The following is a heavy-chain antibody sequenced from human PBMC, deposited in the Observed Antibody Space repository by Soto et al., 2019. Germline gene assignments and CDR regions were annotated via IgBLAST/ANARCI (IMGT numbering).Heavy chain of an antibody. CDR1: GGSISSYY. Sequence: SETLSLTCTVSGGSISSYYWSWIRQPPGKGLEWIGYIYYSGSTNYNPSLKSRVTISVDTSKNQFSLKLSSVTAADTAVYYCARTLSLDNNWFDPWAQGTLLTVPS. CDR3: ARTLSLDNNWFDP. V-gene: IGHV4-59*01. CDR2: IYYSGST. D-gene: IGHD3-22*01. J-gene: IGHJ5*02.